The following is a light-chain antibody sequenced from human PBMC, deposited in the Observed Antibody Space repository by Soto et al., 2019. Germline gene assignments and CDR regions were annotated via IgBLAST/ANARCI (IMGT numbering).Light chain of an antibody. Sequence: ETVLTQSPATLSKYPGESATLSCRASQSIGTSLAWYQHRPGQPPRLLIYDAFNRATGIPARFSGDGSGTDFTLTISSLEPEDFAVYYWQQLASWPPFTFGGVTKVDIK. CDR3: QQLASWPPFT. CDR2: DAF. V-gene: IGKV3-11*01. J-gene: IGKJ4*01. CDR1: QSIGTS.